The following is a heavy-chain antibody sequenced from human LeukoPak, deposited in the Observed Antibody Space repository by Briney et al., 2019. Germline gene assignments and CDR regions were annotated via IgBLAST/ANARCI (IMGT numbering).Heavy chain of an antibody. V-gene: IGHV4-59*12. J-gene: IGHJ6*02. CDR2: IFYSGST. Sequence: SETLSLTCTVSGGSINNYYWSWIRQPPGKGLEWIGYIFYSGSTNYNPSLKSRVTVSVHTSKTQFSLKLSSVTAADTAVYYCARLSIAAAGTEAQNYYYYGMDVWGQGTTVTVSS. D-gene: IGHD6-13*01. CDR1: GGSINNYY. CDR3: ARLSIAAAGTEAQNYYYYGMDV.